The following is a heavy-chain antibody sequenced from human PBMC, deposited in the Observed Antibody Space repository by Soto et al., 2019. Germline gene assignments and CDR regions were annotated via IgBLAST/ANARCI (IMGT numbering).Heavy chain of an antibody. D-gene: IGHD6-13*01. CDR2: ISSNSAYI. CDR3: TRDASRDSSARGWFDP. J-gene: IGHJ5*02. Sequence: EGSLRLSWAAAGFTFRSFAMNWIRQAPGKGLEWVSTISSNSAYIYYKDALRGRFTIARDNAKNSLHLQMNSLRAEDTAVYYCTRDASRDSSARGWFDPWGPGTLVTVSS. CDR1: GFTFRSFA. V-gene: IGHV3-21*01.